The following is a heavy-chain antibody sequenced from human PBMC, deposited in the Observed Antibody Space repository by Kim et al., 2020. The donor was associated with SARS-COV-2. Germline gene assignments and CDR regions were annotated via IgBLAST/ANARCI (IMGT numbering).Heavy chain of an antibody. CDR2: MNPNSGNT. Sequence: ASVKVSCKASGYTFTSYDINWVRQATGQGLEWMGWMNPNSGNTGYAQKFQGRVTMTRNTSISTAYMELSSLRSEDTAVYYCARGRGITMDLQHWGQGTLVTVSS. J-gene: IGHJ1*01. D-gene: IGHD3-10*01. CDR1: GYTFTSYD. V-gene: IGHV1-8*01. CDR3: ARGRGITMDLQH.